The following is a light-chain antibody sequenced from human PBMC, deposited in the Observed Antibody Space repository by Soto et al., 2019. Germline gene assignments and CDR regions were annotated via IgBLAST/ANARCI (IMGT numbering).Light chain of an antibody. V-gene: IGKV1-33*01. CDR3: QQYDTVPPS. CDR1: QDITNY. J-gene: IGKJ2*01. Sequence: DLQMTQSPSSLSASVGDRVTITCQASQDITNYLNWYQQKPGKAPQLLIYYASNLQTGVPSRFSGSGSGTEFTITINNLQPEDFATYYCQQYDTVPPSFGQGTKLDIK. CDR2: YAS.